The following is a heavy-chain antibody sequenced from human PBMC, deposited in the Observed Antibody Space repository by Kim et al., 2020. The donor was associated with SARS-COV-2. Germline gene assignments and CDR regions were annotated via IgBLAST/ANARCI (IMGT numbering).Heavy chain of an antibody. CDR3: ARWFRRGGSCYVPY. Sequence: SETLSLTCAVYGGSFSGYYWSWIRQPPGKGLEWIWEINHSGSTNYNPSLKSRVTISVDTSKNQFSLKLSSVTAADTAVYYCARWFRRGGSCYVPYWGQGT. V-gene: IGHV4-34*01. J-gene: IGHJ4*02. CDR2: INHSGST. D-gene: IGHD2-15*01. CDR1: GGSFSGYY.